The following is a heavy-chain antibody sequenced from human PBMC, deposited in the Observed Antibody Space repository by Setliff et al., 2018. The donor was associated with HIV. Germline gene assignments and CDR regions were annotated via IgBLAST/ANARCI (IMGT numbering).Heavy chain of an antibody. CDR1: FRFSNYW. CDR3: AKVQGAWYGGKGTFDY. D-gene: IGHD4-17*01. J-gene: IGHJ4*02. V-gene: IGHV3-7*03. CDR2: INQDGSEE. Sequence: FRFSNYWMAWVRQAPGKGLEWVGNINQDGSEENYVDSVKGRFTISRDNAKNSLFLQMNSLRAEDTAIYYCAKVQGAWYGGKGTFDYWGQGTLVTVSS.